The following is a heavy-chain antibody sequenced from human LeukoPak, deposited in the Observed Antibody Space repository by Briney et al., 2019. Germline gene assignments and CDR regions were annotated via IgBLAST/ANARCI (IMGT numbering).Heavy chain of an antibody. J-gene: IGHJ4*02. V-gene: IGHV3-66*02. D-gene: IGHD3-22*01. CDR2: IYPDDRT. CDR3: AGQGGGDDSR. Sequence: GGSLRLCCAASGFSVNSNHMNWVRQAPGKGLEWVSLIYPDDRTYYTDSVKGRFTISRDDSKNSLYLQMNSLRVEDTAVYYCAGQGGGDDSRWGQGTLVTVSS. CDR1: GFSVNSNH.